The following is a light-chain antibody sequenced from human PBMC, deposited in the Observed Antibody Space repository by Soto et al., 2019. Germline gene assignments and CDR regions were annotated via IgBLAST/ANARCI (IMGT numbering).Light chain of an antibody. Sequence: QSALTQPASVSGSPGQWITISCTGTRSDVGGYNYVSWYQQHPGKAPKLMIYDVSNRPSGVSNRFSGSKSGNTASLTISGLQAEDEADYYCSSYSSSSTLVFGGGTKVTVL. CDR3: SSYSSSSTLV. J-gene: IGLJ2*01. CDR1: RSDVGGYNY. V-gene: IGLV2-14*01. CDR2: DVS.